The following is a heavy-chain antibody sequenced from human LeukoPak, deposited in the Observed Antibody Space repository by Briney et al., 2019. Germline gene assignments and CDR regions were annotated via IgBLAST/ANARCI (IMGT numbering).Heavy chain of an antibody. J-gene: IGHJ5*02. V-gene: IGHV4-59*08. Sequence: PSETLSLTCTVSGGSISSYYWSWIRQPPGKGLEWIGYIYYSGSTNYNPSLKSRVTISVDTSKNQFSLKLTSVTVADTAVYYCARGVRYYGSGNTFDPWGQGALVTVSS. D-gene: IGHD3-10*01. CDR1: GGSISSYY. CDR2: IYYSGST. CDR3: ARGVRYYGSGNTFDP.